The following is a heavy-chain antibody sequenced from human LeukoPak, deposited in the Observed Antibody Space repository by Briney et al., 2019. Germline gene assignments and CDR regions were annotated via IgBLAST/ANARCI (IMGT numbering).Heavy chain of an antibody. CDR3: ARDRPVTTGGGFDY. CDR1: GGTFSSYA. V-gene: IGHV1-69*13. J-gene: IGHJ4*02. CDR2: IIAIFGTA. Sequence: VKVSCKASGGTFSSYAISWVREAPGEGVEWRGRIIAIFGTANYAQKFQCRVTITAHKSTSTAYMELSSLRSEDTAVYYCARDRPVTTGGGFDYWGQGTLVTVSS. D-gene: IGHD4-17*01.